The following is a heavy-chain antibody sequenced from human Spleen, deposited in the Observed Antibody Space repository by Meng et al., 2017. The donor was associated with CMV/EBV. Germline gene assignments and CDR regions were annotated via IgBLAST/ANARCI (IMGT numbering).Heavy chain of an antibody. D-gene: IGHD2-2*03. J-gene: IGHJ6*02. V-gene: IGHV3-7*01. CDR3: ARKTGYCSSTSCSRPPMDV. CDR2: IKEDGSEK. CDR1: GFTFSNYW. Sequence: GGSLRLSCSASGFTFSNYWMSWVRQAPGKGLEWVAHIKEDGSEKYSGDSVKGRFTISRDNAKNSLYLQMNSLRGEDTAVYYCARKTGYCSSTSCSRPPMDVWGQGTTVTVSS.